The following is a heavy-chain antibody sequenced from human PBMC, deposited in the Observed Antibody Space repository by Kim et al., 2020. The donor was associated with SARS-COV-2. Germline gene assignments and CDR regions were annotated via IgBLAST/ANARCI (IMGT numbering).Heavy chain of an antibody. CDR3: ARDGSSWYYYYYGMDV. CDR2: INHSGST. V-gene: IGHV4-34*01. CDR1: GGSFSGYY. Sequence: SETLSLTCAVYGGSFSGYYWSWIRQPPGKGLEWIGEINHSGSTNYNPSLKSRVTISVDTSKKQFSLKLSSVTAADTAVYYCARDGSSWYYYYYGMDVWGQGTTVTVSS. D-gene: IGHD6-13*01. J-gene: IGHJ6*02.